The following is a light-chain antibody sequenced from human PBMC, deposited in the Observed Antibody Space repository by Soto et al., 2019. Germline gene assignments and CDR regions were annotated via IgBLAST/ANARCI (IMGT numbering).Light chain of an antibody. J-gene: IGLJ2*01. CDR3: SSYTSSSHVV. Sequence: QSALTQPASVSGSPGQSITISCTGTSSDVGGYNYVSWYQQHPGKAPKLMIYDVSNQPSGVSNRFSGSKSGNTASLTISGLQAEDEADYYCSSYTSSSHVVFGGGTKVTVL. V-gene: IGLV2-14*01. CDR2: DVS. CDR1: SSDVGGYNY.